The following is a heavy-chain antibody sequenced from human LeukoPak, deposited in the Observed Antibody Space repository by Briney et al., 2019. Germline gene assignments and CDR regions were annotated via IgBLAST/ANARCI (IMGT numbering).Heavy chain of an antibody. CDR3: AKGLTAMVLVIDY. Sequence: GGSLRLSCAASGFTFSSYGMHWVRQAPGKGLEWVAVISYDGSNKYYADSVKGRFTISRGNSKNTLYLQMNSLRAEDTAVYYCAKGLTAMVLVIDYWGQGTLVTVSS. D-gene: IGHD5-18*01. V-gene: IGHV3-30*18. CDR1: GFTFSSYG. J-gene: IGHJ4*02. CDR2: ISYDGSNK.